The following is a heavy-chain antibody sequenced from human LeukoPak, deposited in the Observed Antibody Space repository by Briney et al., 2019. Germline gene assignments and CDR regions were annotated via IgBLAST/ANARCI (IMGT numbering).Heavy chain of an antibody. Sequence: ASVKVSCKASGYTFTSYGISWVRQAPGQGLEWMGWISAYNGNTNYAQKLQGRVTMTTDTSTSTAYMELRSLRSDDTAVHYCARHAGYGYSYGPYYFDYWGQGTLVTVSS. D-gene: IGHD5-18*01. J-gene: IGHJ4*02. CDR1: GYTFTSYG. CDR3: ARHAGYGYSYGPYYFDY. CDR2: ISAYNGNT. V-gene: IGHV1-18*01.